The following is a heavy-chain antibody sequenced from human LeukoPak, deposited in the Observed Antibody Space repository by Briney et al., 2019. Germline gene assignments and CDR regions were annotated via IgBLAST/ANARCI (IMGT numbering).Heavy chain of an antibody. CDR2: ISGFNGKT. V-gene: IGHV1-18*01. D-gene: IGHD6-13*01. CDR1: GYTLSDYG. CDR3: ARVGSSGEFDL. J-gene: IGHJ5*02. Sequence: ASVKVSCTSSGYTLSDYGFTWVRRAPGQGLEWMGWISGFNGKTNYAVRVQDRLTLTTDTSTNTTTLDLRGLRPDDTAMYYCARVGSSGEFDLWGQGTLLTVSP.